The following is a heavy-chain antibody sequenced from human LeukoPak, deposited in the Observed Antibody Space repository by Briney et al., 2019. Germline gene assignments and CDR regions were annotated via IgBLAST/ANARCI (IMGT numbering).Heavy chain of an antibody. CDR1: GYSFTSYW. Sequence: GESLKISCKGSGYSFTSYWIGWVRQMPGKGLEWMGIIYPGDSDTRYSPSFQGQVVISADKSISTAYLQWSSLKASDTAMYYCANSMGGCSGGSCYTSWGQGSLVTVSS. CDR3: ANSMGGCSGGSCYTS. CDR2: IYPGDSDT. J-gene: IGHJ4*02. V-gene: IGHV5-51*01. D-gene: IGHD2-15*01.